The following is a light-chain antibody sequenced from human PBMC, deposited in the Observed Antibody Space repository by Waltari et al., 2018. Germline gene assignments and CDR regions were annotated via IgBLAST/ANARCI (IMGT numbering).Light chain of an antibody. CDR2: VNSDGSQ. J-gene: IGLJ3*02. V-gene: IGLV4-69*01. CDR3: QTGGHGTWV. Sequence: QLVLTQSPSASASLGASVKLTCPLSSGHSSNVIAWHQQQPEKGPRFLMKVNSDGSQSKGDKISDRFSGSSSGAEHYLTISSLQSEDEADYYCQTGGHGTWVFGGGTKLTVL. CDR1: SGHSSNV.